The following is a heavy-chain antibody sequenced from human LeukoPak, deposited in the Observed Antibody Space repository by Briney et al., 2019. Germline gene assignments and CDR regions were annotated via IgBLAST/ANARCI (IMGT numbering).Heavy chain of an antibody. CDR2: ISSSSSYI. CDR1: GFTFSSYS. J-gene: IGHJ4*02. Sequence: GGSLRLSCAASGFTFSSYSMNWVRQAPGKGLEWVSSISSSSSYIYYADSVKGRFTISRDNSKNTLYLQMNSLRAEDTAVYYCAKDRVVLMVYAIDGFDYWGQGTLVTVSS. V-gene: IGHV3-21*01. CDR3: AKDRVVLMVYAIDGFDY. D-gene: IGHD2-8*01.